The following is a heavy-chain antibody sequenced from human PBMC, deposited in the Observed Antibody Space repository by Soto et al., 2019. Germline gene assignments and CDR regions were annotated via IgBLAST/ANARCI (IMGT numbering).Heavy chain of an antibody. Sequence: ASVKVSCKASGYIFTSYGISWVRQAPGQGLEWMGWISAYFGNTNYAQKFQGRVTMTTDTSTSTAYMELRSLRSEDTAVYYCARHNIVGAIDWFDPWGQGTLVTVSS. V-gene: IGHV1-18*04. J-gene: IGHJ5*02. CDR1: GYIFTSYG. CDR2: ISAYFGNT. CDR3: ARHNIVGAIDWFDP. D-gene: IGHD1-26*01.